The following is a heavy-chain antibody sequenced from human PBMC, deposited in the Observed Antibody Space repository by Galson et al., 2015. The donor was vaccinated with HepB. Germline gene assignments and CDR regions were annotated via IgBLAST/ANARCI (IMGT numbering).Heavy chain of an antibody. V-gene: IGHV3-30*18. Sequence: SLRLSCAASRFTFTRYGMHWVRQAPGKGLEWLAFISNDGSGKHNGNSVKGRFTISRDNSRKTLYLQMNSLRPEDTAVYYCAKDSIASSGAGWGMDVWGQGTTVTVSS. CDR1: RFTFTRYG. D-gene: IGHD2-21*01. CDR2: ISNDGSGK. CDR3: AKDSIASSGAGWGMDV. J-gene: IGHJ6*02.